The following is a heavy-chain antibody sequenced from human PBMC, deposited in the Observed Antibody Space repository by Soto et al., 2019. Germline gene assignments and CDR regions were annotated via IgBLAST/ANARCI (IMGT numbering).Heavy chain of an antibody. D-gene: IGHD3-3*01. V-gene: IGHV3-30*18. CDR3: AKDNRKLRFLEWLSALDY. CDR2: ISYDGSNK. J-gene: IGHJ4*02. Sequence: GGSLRLSCAASGFTFSSYGMHWVRQAPGKGLEWVAAISYDGSNKYYADSVKGRFTISRDNSKNTLYLQMNSLRAEDTAVYYCAKDNRKLRFLEWLSALDYWGQGTLVTVSS. CDR1: GFTFSSYG.